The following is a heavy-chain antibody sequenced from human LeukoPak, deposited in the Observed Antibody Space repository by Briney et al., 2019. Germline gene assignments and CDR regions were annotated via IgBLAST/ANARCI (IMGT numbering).Heavy chain of an antibody. V-gene: IGHV4-34*01. CDR2: INHSGST. Sequence: PSETLSLTCAVYGGSFSGYYWSWIRQPPGKGVEWIGEINHSGSTNYNPSLKSRVTISVDTSKNQFSLKLSSVTAADTAVYYCARETAGSWYSDYWGQGTLVTVSS. D-gene: IGHD2-15*01. CDR3: ARETAGSWYSDY. CDR1: GGSFSGYY. J-gene: IGHJ4*02.